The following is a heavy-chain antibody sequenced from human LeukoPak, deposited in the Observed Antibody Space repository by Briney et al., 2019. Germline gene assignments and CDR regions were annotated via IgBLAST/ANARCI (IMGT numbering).Heavy chain of an antibody. Sequence: PGGSLRLSCAASGFTFSSYAMTWVRQAPGKGLEWGSAISGGGGTTYYADSVKGRFTISRDNSKNTLYLQMNSLRAEDTAVYYCAKATEDYGMDVWGQGTTVTVSS. CDR2: ISGGGGTT. CDR1: GFTFSSYA. D-gene: IGHD1-14*01. V-gene: IGHV3-23*01. CDR3: AKATEDYGMDV. J-gene: IGHJ6*02.